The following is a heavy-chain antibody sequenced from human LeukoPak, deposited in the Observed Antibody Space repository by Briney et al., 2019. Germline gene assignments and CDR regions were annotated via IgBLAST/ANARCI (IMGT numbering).Heavy chain of an antibody. V-gene: IGHV6-1*01. D-gene: IGHD1-26*01. CDR3: ARDMEWELRGGFDY. CDR1: GDGVSSSSAA. Sequence: SQTLSLTCAISGDGVSSSSAAWNWIRQSPSRGLEWLGRTYYRSKWYNDYAVSVKSRITINPDTSKNQFSLQLNSVTPEDTAVYYCARDMEWELRGGFDYWGQGTLVTVSS. J-gene: IGHJ4*02. CDR2: TYYRSKWYN.